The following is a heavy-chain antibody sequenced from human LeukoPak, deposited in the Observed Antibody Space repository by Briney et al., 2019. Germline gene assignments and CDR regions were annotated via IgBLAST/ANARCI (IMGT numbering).Heavy chain of an antibody. D-gene: IGHD3-10*01. CDR3: ARVGREIWFGELGAFDY. Sequence: ASVTVSWKASGYTFTSYDINWVRQAAGQGLEWMGWMNPNNGNTSYAQNFQGRVTMTRNTSISTAYIELSSLRSEDTAVYYCARVGREIWFGELGAFDYWGQGTLVTVSS. V-gene: IGHV1-8*01. J-gene: IGHJ4*02. CDR2: MNPNNGNT. CDR1: GYTFTSYD.